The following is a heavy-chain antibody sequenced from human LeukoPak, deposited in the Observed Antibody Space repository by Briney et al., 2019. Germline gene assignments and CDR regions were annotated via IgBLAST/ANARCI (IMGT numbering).Heavy chain of an antibody. CDR3: ARGVDDYGDYGELGFDP. D-gene: IGHD4-17*01. CDR2: IYHSGST. Sequence: SETLSLTCTVSGYSISSGYYWGWIRQPPGKGLEWIGSIYHSGSTYYNPSLKSRVTISIDTSKNQFSLKLSSVTAADTAVYYCARGVDDYGDYGELGFDPWGQGTLVTVSS. CDR1: GYSISSGYY. V-gene: IGHV4-38-2*02. J-gene: IGHJ5*02.